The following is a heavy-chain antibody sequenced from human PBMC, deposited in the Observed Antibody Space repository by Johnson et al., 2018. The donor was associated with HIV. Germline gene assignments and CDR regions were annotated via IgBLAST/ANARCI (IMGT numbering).Heavy chain of an antibody. D-gene: IGHD3-16*01. V-gene: IGHV3-9*01. CDR1: GFTFSSYG. CDR2: ISWNSGRI. CDR3: AKPMGGDDAFDI. J-gene: IGHJ3*02. Sequence: VQLVESGGGVVQPGRSLRLSCAASGFTFSSYGMHWVRQAPGKGLEWVSGISWNSGRIGYADSVKGLFTISRDNAKNSLYLQMHSLRPEDTAVYYCAKPMGGDDAFDIWGQGTTVTVSS.